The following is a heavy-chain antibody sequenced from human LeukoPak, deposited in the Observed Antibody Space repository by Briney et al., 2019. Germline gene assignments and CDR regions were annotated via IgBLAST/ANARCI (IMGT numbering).Heavy chain of an antibody. CDR1: GGTFSSYA. CDR2: ITPILGIA. V-gene: IGHV1-69*04. CDR3: AREDSYYDSSGYLAD. Sequence: GASVKVSCKASGGTFSSYAISWVRQAPGQGLEWMGRITPILGIANYAQKFQGRVTITADKSTSTAYMELSSLRSEDTAVYYCAREDSYYDSSGYLADWGQGTLVTVSS. D-gene: IGHD3-22*01. J-gene: IGHJ4*02.